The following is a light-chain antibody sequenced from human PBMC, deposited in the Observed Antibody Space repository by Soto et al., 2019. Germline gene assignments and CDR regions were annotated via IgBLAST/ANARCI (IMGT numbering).Light chain of an antibody. J-gene: IGKJ5*01. CDR3: QQYGSSPLIR. Sequence: ILVTQSPATLSVSPGERATLSCKASQSISTNLARYQQKPGQAPRLLIFGASKRATGIPDRFSGSGSGRDFTLTISGLEPEDFAVYYCQQYGSSPLIRFGQGTRLEF. CDR2: GAS. CDR1: QSISTN. V-gene: IGKV3-20*01.